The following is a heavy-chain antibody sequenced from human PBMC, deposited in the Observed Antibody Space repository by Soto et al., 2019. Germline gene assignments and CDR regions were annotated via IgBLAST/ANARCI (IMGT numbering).Heavy chain of an antibody. CDR3: ASGSVEMATKLFDY. Sequence: SETLSLTCAGYGGSFSGYYWSWIRQPPGKGLEWIGEINHSGSTNYNPSLKSRVTISVDTSKSQFSLKLSSVTAADTAVYYCASGSVEMATKLFDYWGQGTLVTVSS. J-gene: IGHJ4*02. CDR1: GGSFSGYY. V-gene: IGHV4-34*01. D-gene: IGHD5-12*01. CDR2: INHSGST.